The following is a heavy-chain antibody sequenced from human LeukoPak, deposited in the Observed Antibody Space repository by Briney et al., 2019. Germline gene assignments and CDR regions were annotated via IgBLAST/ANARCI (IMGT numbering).Heavy chain of an antibody. CDR1: GFTFSSSS. V-gene: IGHV4-59*01. Sequence: GSLRLSCAASGFTFSSSSMTWVRQAPGKGLEWIGYVYHTGHTHYSPSLKSRVTVSLDTSRNQVSLILSSVTAADTAVYYCARHRFGHLFDYWGQGTLVFVSS. CDR3: ARHRFGHLFDY. J-gene: IGHJ4*02. CDR2: VYHTGHT. D-gene: IGHD3-16*01.